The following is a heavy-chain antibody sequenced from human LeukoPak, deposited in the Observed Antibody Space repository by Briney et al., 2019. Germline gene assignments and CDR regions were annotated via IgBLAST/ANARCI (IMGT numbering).Heavy chain of an antibody. V-gene: IGHV4-39*01. CDR1: GGSISSSSYY. J-gene: IGHJ5*02. D-gene: IGHD4-23*01. CDR2: IYYSGST. CDR3: ARGARVTRTNWFDP. Sequence: SETLSLTCTVSGGSISSSSYYWGWIRQPPGKGLEWIGSIYYSGSTYYNPSLKSRVTISVDTSKNQFSLKLSSVTAADTAVYYCARGARVTRTNWFDPWGQGTLVTVSS.